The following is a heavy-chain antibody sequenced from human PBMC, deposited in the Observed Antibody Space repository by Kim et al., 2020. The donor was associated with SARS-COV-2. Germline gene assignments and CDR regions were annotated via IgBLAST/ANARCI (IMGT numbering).Heavy chain of an antibody. J-gene: IGHJ6*02. Sequence: GGSLRLSCAASGFTVSSNYMSWVRQAPGKGLEWVSVIYSGGSTYYADSVKGRFTISRDNSKNTLYLQMNSLRAEDTAVYYCARESVDSRDQGYGMDVWGQGTTVTVSS. D-gene: IGHD3-9*01. CDR3: ARESVDSRDQGYGMDV. CDR1: GFTVSSNY. V-gene: IGHV3-53*01. CDR2: IYSGGST.